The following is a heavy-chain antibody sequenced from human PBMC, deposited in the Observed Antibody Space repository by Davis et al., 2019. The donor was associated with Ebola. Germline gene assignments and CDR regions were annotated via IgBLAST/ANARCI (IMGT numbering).Heavy chain of an antibody. V-gene: IGHV3-30-3*01. CDR2: ISYDGSNK. J-gene: IGHJ6*02. CDR3: AKDLHHAGFGDLLYYYYGMDV. D-gene: IGHD3-10*01. Sequence: GGSLRLSCAASGFTFSSYAMHWVRQAPGKGLEWVAVISYDGSNKYYADSVKGRFTISRDNSKNTLYLQMNSLRAEDTAVYYCAKDLHHAGFGDLLYYYYGMDVWGQGTTVTVSS. CDR1: GFTFSSYA.